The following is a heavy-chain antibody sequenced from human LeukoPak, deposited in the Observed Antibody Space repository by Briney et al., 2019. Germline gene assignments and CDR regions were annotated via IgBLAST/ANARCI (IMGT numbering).Heavy chain of an antibody. CDR2: ISSGSTYI. V-gene: IGHV3-21*01. D-gene: IGHD5-12*01. CDR1: GFTLSSYS. Sequence: TGGSLRPSCAASGFTLSSYSMNWVRQAPGKGLEWVSSISSGSTYIYYADSVKGRFTISRDNAKNSLYLQMNSLRAEDTAVYYCARGLDIVSYYMDVWGKGTTVTISS. J-gene: IGHJ6*03. CDR3: ARGLDIVSYYMDV.